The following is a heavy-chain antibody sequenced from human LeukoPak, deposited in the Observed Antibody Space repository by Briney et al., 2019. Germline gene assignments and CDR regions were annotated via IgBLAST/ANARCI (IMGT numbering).Heavy chain of an antibody. D-gene: IGHD2-2*02. CDR1: GGSISSYY. J-gene: IGHJ3*02. CDR3: ARRCSGPTCYTDAYDI. CDR2: VYYSGST. Sequence: PSETLSLTCTVSGGSISSYYWTWIRQPPGKGLEWIGYVYYSGSTDYNPSLKSRVTISVDTSNKQFSLNLSSVTAADTAVYYCARRCSGPTCYTDAYDIWGQRTMVTVSS. V-gene: IGHV4-59*08.